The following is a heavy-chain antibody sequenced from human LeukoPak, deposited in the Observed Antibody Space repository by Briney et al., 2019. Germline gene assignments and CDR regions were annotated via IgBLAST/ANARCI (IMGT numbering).Heavy chain of an antibody. CDR1: GYTFTSYY. J-gene: IGHJ3*02. CDR2: INPSGGST. CDR3: ARDTYYYDSIPNAFDI. Sequence: ASVKVSCKASGYTFTSYYMHRVRQAPGQGLEWMGIINPSGGSTSYAQRFQGRVTMTRDTSTSTVYMELSSLRSEDTAVYYCARDTYYYDSIPNAFDIWGQGTMVTVSS. D-gene: IGHD3-22*01. V-gene: IGHV1-46*01.